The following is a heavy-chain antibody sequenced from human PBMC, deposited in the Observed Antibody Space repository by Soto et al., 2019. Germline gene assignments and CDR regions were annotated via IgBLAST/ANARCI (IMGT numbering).Heavy chain of an antibody. D-gene: IGHD2-15*01. CDR1: GYSFTIYW. Sequence: GESLKISCKVSGYSFTIYWISWVRHMPGKGLEWMGRIDPSDSYTNYSPSFQGHVTISADKSISTAYLQWSSLKASDTAMYYCARQSDCSGGSCYLFYYYGMDVWGQGTTVTFSS. CDR3: ARQSDCSGGSCYLFYYYGMDV. V-gene: IGHV5-10-1*01. J-gene: IGHJ6*02. CDR2: IDPSDSYT.